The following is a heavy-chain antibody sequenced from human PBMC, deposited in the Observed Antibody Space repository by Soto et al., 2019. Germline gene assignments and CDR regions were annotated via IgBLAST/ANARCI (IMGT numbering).Heavy chain of an antibody. CDR3: ARGLATLPVFAFDI. V-gene: IGHV2-5*01. D-gene: IGHD6-6*01. Sequence: SGPTLVNPTQTLTLTCSFSGFSLSTSGVGVGWIRQSPGKAPEWLALIYWSGDEHYRPSLKSRLSIFKDTSKNHVVLIMTDMDPVDTATYYCARGLATLPVFAFDIWGQGTMVTVSS. CDR1: GFSLSTSGVG. CDR2: IYWSGDE. J-gene: IGHJ3*02.